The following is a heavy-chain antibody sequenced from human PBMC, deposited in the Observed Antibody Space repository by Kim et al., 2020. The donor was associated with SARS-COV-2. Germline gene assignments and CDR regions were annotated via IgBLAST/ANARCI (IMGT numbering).Heavy chain of an antibody. Sequence: QKFQGRVTITADESTSTAYMELSSLRSEDTAVYYCARVLAYSSSLYYFDYWGQGTLVTVSS. CDR3: ARVLAYSSSLYYFDY. V-gene: IGHV1-69*01. D-gene: IGHD6-13*01. J-gene: IGHJ4*02.